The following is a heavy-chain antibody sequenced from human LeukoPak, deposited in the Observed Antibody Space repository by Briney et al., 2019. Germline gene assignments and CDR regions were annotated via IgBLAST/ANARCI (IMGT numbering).Heavy chain of an antibody. Sequence: GGSLRLSCAASGFIFAGFWMTWIRQAPGRGPEWVANINLAGSETYYLDSVKGRFTISRDNAKNSLYLQMDSLRAEDTALYYCAKNSGLHDLWGQGTLVTVSS. CDR1: GFIFAGFW. CDR3: AKNSGLHDL. J-gene: IGHJ4*02. CDR2: INLAGSET. D-gene: IGHD5-12*01. V-gene: IGHV3-7*01.